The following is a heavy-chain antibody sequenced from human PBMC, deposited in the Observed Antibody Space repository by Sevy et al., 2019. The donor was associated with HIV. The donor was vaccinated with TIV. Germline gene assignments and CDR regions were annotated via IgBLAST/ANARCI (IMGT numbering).Heavy chain of an antibody. Sequence: GGSLRLSCAASGFTFAKYSMSWVRQAPGKGLEWVSTFSFGCGRINYADSVKSRFTTSRDDSKNTLFLQMNSLRAEDTATYFCAREGCTQPHDYWGQGTLVTVSS. CDR2: FSFGCGRI. J-gene: IGHJ4*02. D-gene: IGHD2-8*01. CDR3: AREGCTQPHDY. V-gene: IGHV3-23*01. CDR1: GFTFAKYS.